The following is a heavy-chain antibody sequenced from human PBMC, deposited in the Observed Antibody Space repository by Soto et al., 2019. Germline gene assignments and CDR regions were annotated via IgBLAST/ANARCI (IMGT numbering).Heavy chain of an antibody. J-gene: IGHJ4*02. CDR3: ARVGGSYPGGMDY. CDR1: GGTFCSYA. Sequence: QVQLVQSGAEVKKPGSSVKVSCKDSGGTFCSYAISWVRQAPGQGLAWMGGSIPIFGTANYAQKFQGRVTITADKATSTAYMELRSLRSEDTAVYYCARVGGSYPGGMDYWGQGTLVTVSS. D-gene: IGHD1-26*01. V-gene: IGHV1-69*06. CDR2: SIPIFGTA.